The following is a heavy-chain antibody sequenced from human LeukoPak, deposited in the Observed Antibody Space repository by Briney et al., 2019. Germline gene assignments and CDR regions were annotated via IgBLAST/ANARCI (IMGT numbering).Heavy chain of an antibody. V-gene: IGHV3-30*18. CDR2: ISYDGSNK. J-gene: IGHJ4*02. CDR3: AKAYGGSYGYYFDY. D-gene: IGHD1-26*01. Sequence: GGSLRLSCAASGFSFSSYGMHWVRQVPGKGLEWVAVISYDGSNKYYADSVKGRFTISRDNSKNTLYLQMNSLRAEDTAVYYCAKAYGGSYGYYFDYWGQGTLVTVSS. CDR1: GFSFSSYG.